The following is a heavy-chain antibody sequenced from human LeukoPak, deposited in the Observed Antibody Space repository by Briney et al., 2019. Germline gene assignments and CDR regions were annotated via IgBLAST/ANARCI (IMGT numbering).Heavy chain of an antibody. V-gene: IGHV4-30-2*01. CDR3: ARGSSIAAGGAFDI. CDR2: IYHSGST. CDR1: GGSISSGGYY. D-gene: IGHD6-6*01. Sequence: PSQTLSLTCTVSGGSISSGGYYWSWIRQPPGKGLEWIGYIYHSGSTYYNPSLKSRVTISVDRSKNQFSLKLSSVTAADTAVYYCARGSSIAAGGAFDIWGQGTMVTVSS. J-gene: IGHJ3*02.